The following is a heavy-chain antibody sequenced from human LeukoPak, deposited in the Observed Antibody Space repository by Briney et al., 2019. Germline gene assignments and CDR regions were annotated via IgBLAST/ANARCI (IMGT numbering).Heavy chain of an antibody. Sequence: ASVKVSCKASGYTFTSYGISCVRQAPGQGLEWMGWISAYNGNTNYAQKLQGRGTMTTDTSTSTAYMELRSLRSDDTAVYYCARDRNYYDSSGYHYYFDYWGQGTLVTVSS. J-gene: IGHJ4*02. V-gene: IGHV1-18*01. D-gene: IGHD3-22*01. CDR3: ARDRNYYDSSGYHYYFDY. CDR2: ISAYNGNT. CDR1: GYTFTSYG.